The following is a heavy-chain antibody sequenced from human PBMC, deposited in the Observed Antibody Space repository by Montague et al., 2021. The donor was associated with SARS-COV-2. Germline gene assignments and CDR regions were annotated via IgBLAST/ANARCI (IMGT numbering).Heavy chain of an antibody. D-gene: IGHD3-22*01. CDR3: ASDPDDYDSSGPFDY. CDR2: ISYDGNNK. CDR1: RFTLSSYA. J-gene: IGHJ4*02. V-gene: IGHV3-30*04. Sequence: SLRLSCAASRFTLSSYAMHWVRQAPGKGLEWVAVISYDGNNKYYADSVKGRFTISRDNSKNTLYLRMNSLRADDSAVYYCASDPDDYDSSGPFDYWGQGTLVTVSS.